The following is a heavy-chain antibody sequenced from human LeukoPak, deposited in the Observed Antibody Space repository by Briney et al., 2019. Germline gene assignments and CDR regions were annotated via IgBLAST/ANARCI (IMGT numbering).Heavy chain of an antibody. CDR1: GYTFTSCG. CDR3: ARHKQLVPPFDP. J-gene: IGHJ5*02. CDR2: ISGYNGNT. Sequence: GASVKVSCKASGYTFTSCGISWVRQAPGQGLEWMEWISGYNGNTNYAQKLQGRVTMTTDTSTNTAYMELRSLRSDDTAVYYCARHKQLVPPFDPWGQGTLVTVSS. V-gene: IGHV1-18*01. D-gene: IGHD6-13*01.